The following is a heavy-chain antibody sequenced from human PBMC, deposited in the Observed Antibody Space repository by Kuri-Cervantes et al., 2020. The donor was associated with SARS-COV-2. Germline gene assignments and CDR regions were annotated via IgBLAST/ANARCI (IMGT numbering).Heavy chain of an antibody. CDR2: ISGSGGST. CDR3: AKGGVGYCSGGSCYHLYYYYYMDV. V-gene: IGHV3-23*01. Sequence: GESLKLSCAASGFTFSSYAMHWVRQAPGKGLEWVSAISGSGGSTYYADSVKGRFTISRDNSKNTLYLQMNSLRAEDTAVYYCAKGGVGYCSGGSCYHLYYYYYMDVWGKGTTVTVSS. J-gene: IGHJ6*03. CDR1: GFTFSSYA. D-gene: IGHD2-15*01.